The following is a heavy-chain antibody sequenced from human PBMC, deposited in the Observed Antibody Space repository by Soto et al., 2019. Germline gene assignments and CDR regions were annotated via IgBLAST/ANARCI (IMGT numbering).Heavy chain of an antibody. Sequence: SETLSLTCTVSGGSISSSSYYWVWIRQPPGKGLEWIGSIYYSGSTYYNPSLKSRVTISVDTSKNQFSLKLSSVTAADTAVYYCARQVLYGSGSYYIASNFDYWGQGTLVTVSS. V-gene: IGHV4-39*01. CDR3: ARQVLYGSGSYYIASNFDY. CDR2: IYYSGST. J-gene: IGHJ4*02. CDR1: GGSISSSSYY. D-gene: IGHD3-10*01.